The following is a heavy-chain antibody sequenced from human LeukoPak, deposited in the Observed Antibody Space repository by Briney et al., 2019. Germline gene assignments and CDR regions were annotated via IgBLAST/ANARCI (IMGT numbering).Heavy chain of an antibody. D-gene: IGHD2-15*01. Sequence: ASVKVSCKVSGYTLTELSMHWVRQAPGKGLEWMGGFDPEDGETIYAQKFQGRVTMTEDTSTDTAYMELSSLRSEDTAVYYCATHGPCRKNYYYYGMDVWGQGTTVTVSS. V-gene: IGHV1-24*01. J-gene: IGHJ6*02. CDR2: FDPEDGET. CDR1: GYTLTELS. CDR3: ATHGPCRKNYYYYGMDV.